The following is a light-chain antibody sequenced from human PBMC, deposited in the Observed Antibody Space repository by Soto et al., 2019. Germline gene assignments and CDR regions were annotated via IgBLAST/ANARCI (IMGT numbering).Light chain of an antibody. Sequence: DIHMTHSPSTVSASLGDVVTITFRASQSIRTWLAWYQQKPGKAPNLLIYDASTLESGGPSGFSGSGSGTEFTLTISSLQPDDSATYYCQQYNSYPYTFGQGTRLEIK. V-gene: IGKV1-5*01. CDR2: DAS. J-gene: IGKJ5*01. CDR3: QQYNSYPYT. CDR1: QSIRTW.